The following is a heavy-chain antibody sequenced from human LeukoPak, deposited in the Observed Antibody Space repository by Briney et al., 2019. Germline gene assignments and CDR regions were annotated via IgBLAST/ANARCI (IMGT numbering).Heavy chain of an antibody. Sequence: GGSLRLSCAASGFTFSSYAMHWVRQAPGKGLEWVAVISYDGSNKYYADSVKGRFTISRDNSKNTLYLQMNSLRAEDTAVYYCARGSLWLQLDYWGRGTLVTVSS. V-gene: IGHV3-30-3*01. D-gene: IGHD5-24*01. CDR3: ARGSLWLQLDY. CDR1: GFTFSSYA. J-gene: IGHJ4*02. CDR2: ISYDGSNK.